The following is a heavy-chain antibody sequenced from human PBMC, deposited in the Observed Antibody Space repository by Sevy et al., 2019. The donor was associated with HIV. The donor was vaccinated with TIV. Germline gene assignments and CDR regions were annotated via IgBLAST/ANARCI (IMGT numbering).Heavy chain of an antibody. CDR3: ARGQANYYDSSGYFEHYGMDV. V-gene: IGHV4-30-4*01. D-gene: IGHD3-22*01. CDR2: IYYSGST. CDR1: GGSISSGDYY. Sequence: SETLSLTCTVSGGSISSGDYYWSWIRQPPGKGLEWIGYIYYSGSTYYNPSLKSRVTISVDTSKNQFSLKLSSVTAADTAVYYCARGQANYYDSSGYFEHYGMDVWGQGTTVTVSS. J-gene: IGHJ6*02.